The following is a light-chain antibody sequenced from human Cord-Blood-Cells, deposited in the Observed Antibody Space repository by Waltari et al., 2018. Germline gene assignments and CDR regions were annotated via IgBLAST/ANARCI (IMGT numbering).Light chain of an antibody. V-gene: IGLV2-14*01. J-gene: IGLJ2*01. Sequence: QSALTQPASVSGSPGQSLTISCTGPSSDVGGSNYVSWYQQHPGKAPTLMIYDDSNRPSGVSSRCAGSKAGNTASLTISGLQAEDEADYYCSSYTSSSTVVFGGGTKLTVL. CDR1: SSDVGGSNY. CDR3: SSYTSSSTVV. CDR2: DDS.